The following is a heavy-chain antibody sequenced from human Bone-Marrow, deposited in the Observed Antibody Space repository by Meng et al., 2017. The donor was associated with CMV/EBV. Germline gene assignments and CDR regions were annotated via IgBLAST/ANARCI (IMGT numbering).Heavy chain of an antibody. CDR1: SYS. J-gene: IGHJ4*02. Sequence: SYSMNGVRQAPGKGLEWVSSISSSSSYIYYADSVKGRFTISRDNAKNSLYLQMNSLRAEDTAVYYCARDPTPRYCSSTSCSGGVDYWGQGTLVTVSS. CDR3: ARDPTPRYCSSTSCSGGVDY. CDR2: ISSSSSYI. D-gene: IGHD2-2*01. V-gene: IGHV3-21*01.